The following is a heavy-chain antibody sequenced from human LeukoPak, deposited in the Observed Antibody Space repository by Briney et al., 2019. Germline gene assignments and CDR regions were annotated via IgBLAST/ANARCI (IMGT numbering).Heavy chain of an antibody. D-gene: IGHD3-10*01. J-gene: IGHJ4*02. Sequence: GGSLRLSCVVSGTSLSNYAMTWVRQAPGKGLEWVSYISERGGSTTYADSVKGRFTISRDTSLSTLYLQMSSLRAEDTAVYFCAKRGIVIRGILVIGYHQEAYHYDYWGQGTLVTVSS. V-gene: IGHV3-23*01. CDR1: GTSLSNYA. CDR2: ISERGGST. CDR3: AKRGIVIRGILVIGYHQEAYHYDY.